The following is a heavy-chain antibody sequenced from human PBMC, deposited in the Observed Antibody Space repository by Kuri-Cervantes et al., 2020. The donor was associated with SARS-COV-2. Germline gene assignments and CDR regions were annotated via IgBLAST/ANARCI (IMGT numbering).Heavy chain of an antibody. V-gene: IGHV4-4*07. CDR3: ARLTRLIAARAGSFDY. CDR1: GGSISSYY. J-gene: IGHJ4*02. CDR2: IYTSGST. D-gene: IGHD1-14*01. Sequence: GSLRLSCTVSGGSISSYYWSWIRQPAGKGLEWIGRIYTSGSTNYNPSLKSRVTMSVDTSKNQFSLKLSSVTAADTAVYYCARLTRLIAARAGSFDYWGQGTLVTVSS.